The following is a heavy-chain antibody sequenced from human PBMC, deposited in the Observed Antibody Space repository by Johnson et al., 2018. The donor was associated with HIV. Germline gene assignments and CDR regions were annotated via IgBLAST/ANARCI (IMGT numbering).Heavy chain of an antibody. CDR3: ARSVGYYDSSGYYYVDAFDI. CDR1: GFNFDDHG. V-gene: IGHV3-20*04. Sequence: VQLVESGGAVVRPGGSLILSCVSSGFNFDDHGMRLVRQAPGKGLEWVSGITWIGGSTGYADFVRGRFIISRNNAKNSLYLQMNSLRAEDTALYYCARSVGYYDSSGYYYVDAFDIWGQGTMVTVSS. J-gene: IGHJ3*02. CDR2: ITWIGGST. D-gene: IGHD3-22*01.